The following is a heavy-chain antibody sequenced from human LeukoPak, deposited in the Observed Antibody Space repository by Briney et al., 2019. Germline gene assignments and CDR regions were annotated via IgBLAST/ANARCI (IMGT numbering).Heavy chain of an antibody. CDR3: ARAYSGSYFDY. V-gene: IGHV4-59*01. D-gene: IGHD1-26*01. CDR1: RGSISSYY. J-gene: IGHJ4*02. CDR2: IYYSGST. Sequence: SETLSLTCTVSRGSISSYYWSWIRQPPGKGLEWIGYIYYSGSTNYNPSLKSRVTISVDTSKNQFSLRLSSVTAADTAVYYCARAYSGSYFDYWGQGTLVTVSS.